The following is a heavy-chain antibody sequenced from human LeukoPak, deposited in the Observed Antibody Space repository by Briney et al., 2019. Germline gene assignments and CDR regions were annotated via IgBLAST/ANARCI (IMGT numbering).Heavy chain of an antibody. CDR1: GFTVSSNY. J-gene: IGHJ4*02. CDR2: IYSGGST. V-gene: IGHV3-53*01. D-gene: IGHD6-19*01. Sequence: GGSLRLSCAASGFTVSSNYMSWVRQAPGKGLEWVSVIYSGGSTYYADSVKGRFTISRDNSGNTLYLQMNSLRAEDTAVYWCARGHSSGWYYFDSWGQGTLVTVSS. CDR3: ARGHSSGWYYFDS.